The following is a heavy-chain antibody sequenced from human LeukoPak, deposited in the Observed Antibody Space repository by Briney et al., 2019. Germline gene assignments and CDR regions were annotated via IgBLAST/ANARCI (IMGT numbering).Heavy chain of an antibody. J-gene: IGHJ4*02. Sequence: PSETLSLTCTVSGGSISSSSYYWSWIRQPPGKGLEWIGEINHSGSTNYNPSLKSRVTISVDTSKNQFSLKLSSVTAADTAVYYCARVAGAGYWGQGTLVTVSS. CDR2: INHSGST. CDR3: ARVAGAGY. D-gene: IGHD3-10*01. CDR1: GGSISSSSYY. V-gene: IGHV4-39*07.